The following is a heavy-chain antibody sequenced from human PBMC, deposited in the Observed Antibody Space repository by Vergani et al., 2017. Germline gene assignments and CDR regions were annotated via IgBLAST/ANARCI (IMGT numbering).Heavy chain of an antibody. CDR3: TSSNFWSGYSHY. CDR2: IRSKANSYAT. D-gene: IGHD3-3*01. CDR1: GFTFSGSA. V-gene: IGHV3-73*01. J-gene: IGHJ4*02. Sequence: EVQLVESGGGLVKPGGSLRLSCAASGFTFSGSAMHWVRQASGKGLEWVGRIRSKANSYATAYAASVKGRFTISRDDSKNTAYLQMNSLKTEDTAVYYCTSSNFWSGYSHYWGQGTLVTVSS.